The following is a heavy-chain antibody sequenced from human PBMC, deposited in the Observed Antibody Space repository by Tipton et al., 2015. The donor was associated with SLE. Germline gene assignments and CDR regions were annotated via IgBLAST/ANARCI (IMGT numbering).Heavy chain of an antibody. Sequence: SLRLSCAASGFTFSSYAMSWVRQAPGKGLEWVSAISGSGGSTYYADSVKGRFTISRDNAKNSLYLQMNSLRAEDTAVYYCARDLEETGDFPNAFDIWGQGTMVTVSS. CDR3: ARDLEETGDFPNAFDI. V-gene: IGHV3-23*01. J-gene: IGHJ3*02. CDR1: GFTFSSYA. CDR2: ISGSGGST. D-gene: IGHD7-27*01.